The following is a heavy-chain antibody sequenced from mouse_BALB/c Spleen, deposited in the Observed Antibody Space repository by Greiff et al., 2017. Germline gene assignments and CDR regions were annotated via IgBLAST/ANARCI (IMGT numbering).Heavy chain of an antibody. CDR2: ISYSGST. V-gene: IGHV3-2*02. D-gene: IGHD2-12*01. CDR3: ASYSWYFDV. J-gene: IGHJ1*01. Sequence: EVQLVESGPGLVKPSQSLSLTCTVTGYSITSDYAWNWIRQFPGNKLEWMGYISYSGSTSYNPSLKSRISITRDTSKNQFFLQLNSVTTEDTATYYCASYSWYFDVWGAGTTVTVSS. CDR1: GYSITSDYA.